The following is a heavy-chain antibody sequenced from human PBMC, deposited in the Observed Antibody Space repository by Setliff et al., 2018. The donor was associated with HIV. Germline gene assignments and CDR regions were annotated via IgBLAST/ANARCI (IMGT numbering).Heavy chain of an antibody. V-gene: IGHV5-51*01. CDR1: GYNFASHW. J-gene: IGHJ5*01. D-gene: IGHD6-13*01. Sequence: GESLKISCRGSGYNFASHWIAWVRQMPGRGLEWMGIIYPGDSDTRYSPSFQGQVTISADKSISTAYLQWSSLKASDTAMYYCARVFSAGWFDSWGQGTLVTVSS. CDR2: IYPGDSDT. CDR3: ARVFSAGWFDS.